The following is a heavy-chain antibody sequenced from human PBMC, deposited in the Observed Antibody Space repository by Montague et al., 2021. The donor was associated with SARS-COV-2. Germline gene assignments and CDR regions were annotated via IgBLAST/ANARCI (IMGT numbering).Heavy chain of an antibody. J-gene: IGHJ4*03. V-gene: IGHV5-10-1*01. Sequence: QSGAEVKKSGESLRISCRGSGYDFTRYWISWVRQMPGKGLEWMGRINPADSQTNYSPSSQGQVTISVDKSITSAYLQWSSLKPSDTAIYYCARSQHCGSDCYFADGGQGSLVTVSS. CDR1: GYDFTRYW. CDR3: ARSQHCGSDCYFAD. D-gene: IGHD2-21*02. CDR2: INPADSQT.